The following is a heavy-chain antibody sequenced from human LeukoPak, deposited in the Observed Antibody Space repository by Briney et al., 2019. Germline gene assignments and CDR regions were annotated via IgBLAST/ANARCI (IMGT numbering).Heavy chain of an antibody. V-gene: IGHV3-53*01. Sequence: GGSLRLSCAASGFTVSSNYISWVRQAPGKELEWVSVIYSGGSTNYADSVKGRFTISRDNPKNTLYLQMNSLRAEDTAVYYCARGNSGWYSGYDYWGQGTLVTVSS. J-gene: IGHJ4*02. CDR1: GFTVSSNY. D-gene: IGHD6-19*01. CDR3: ARGNSGWYSGYDY. CDR2: IYSGGST.